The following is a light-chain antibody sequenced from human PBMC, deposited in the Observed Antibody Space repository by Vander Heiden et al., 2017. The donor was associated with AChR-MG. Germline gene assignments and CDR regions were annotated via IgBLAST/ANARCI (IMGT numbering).Light chain of an antibody. Sequence: QSALTQPASVSGSPGQSITISCTGTSSDVGGYNYVSWYQQHPGKAPKLMIDDVSKRPSGVSNRFSGYKSGNTASLTISGLQAEDEADYYCSSYKSSSTLGVFGGGTKLTVL. CDR1: SSDVGGYNY. J-gene: IGLJ3*02. CDR2: DVS. V-gene: IGLV2-14*01. CDR3: SSYKSSSTLGV.